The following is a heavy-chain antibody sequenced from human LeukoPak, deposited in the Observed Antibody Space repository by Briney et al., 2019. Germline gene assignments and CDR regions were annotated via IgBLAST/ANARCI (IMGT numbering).Heavy chain of an antibody. J-gene: IGHJ6*02. CDR1: GFTFSSYS. D-gene: IGHD3-16*01. CDR2: ISSSSSTI. Sequence: GGSLRLSCAASGFTFSSYSMHWVRQAPGKGLEWVSYISSSSSTIYYADSVKGRFTISRDNAKNSLYLQMNSLRDEDTAVYYCERESLRMVFKASGRMDVWGQGTTVTVSS. CDR3: ERESLRMVFKASGRMDV. V-gene: IGHV3-48*02.